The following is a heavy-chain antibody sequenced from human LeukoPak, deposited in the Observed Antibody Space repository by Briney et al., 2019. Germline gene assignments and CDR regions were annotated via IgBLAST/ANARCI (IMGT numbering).Heavy chain of an antibody. D-gene: IGHD4-17*01. Sequence: ASVKVSCKASGYTFTSYAMNWVRQAPGQGLEWMGSINTNTGNPTYAQGFTGRFVFSLDTSVSTAYLQISSLKAEDTAVYYCARAPPYGDYWSNWFDPWGQGTLVTVSS. V-gene: IGHV7-4-1*02. CDR1: GYTFTSYA. CDR3: ARAPPYGDYWSNWFDP. CDR2: INTNTGNP. J-gene: IGHJ5*02.